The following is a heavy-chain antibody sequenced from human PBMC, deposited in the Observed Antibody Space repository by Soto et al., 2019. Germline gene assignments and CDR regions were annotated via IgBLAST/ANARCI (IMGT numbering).Heavy chain of an antibody. Sequence: SETLSLTCTVSGGSISNYYWSWIRQPPGKGLEWIGCIFYSGSTNYSPSLRSRVTISVDTSKNQFSLELSSVTAADTAVYYCTRLYCGGDCDFDSWGQGTLVTVSS. CDR2: IFYSGST. CDR1: GGSISNYY. CDR3: TRLYCGGDCDFDS. J-gene: IGHJ4*02. V-gene: IGHV4-59*01. D-gene: IGHD2-21*02.